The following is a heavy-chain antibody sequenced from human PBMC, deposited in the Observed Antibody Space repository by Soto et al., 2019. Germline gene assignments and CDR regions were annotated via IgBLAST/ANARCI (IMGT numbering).Heavy chain of an antibody. CDR1: GYSFTSYW. V-gene: IGHV5-51*01. CDR3: ARWVGDTTHYYYGLDV. D-gene: IGHD2-15*01. J-gene: IGHJ6*02. Sequence: GESLKISCKGSGYSFTSYWIGWVRQMPGKGLEWMGIIYPGDSDTRYSSSFQGQVTISADKSISTAYLQWSSLKASDTAMYYCARWVGDTTHYYYGLDVWGQGTAVTVSS. CDR2: IYPGDSDT.